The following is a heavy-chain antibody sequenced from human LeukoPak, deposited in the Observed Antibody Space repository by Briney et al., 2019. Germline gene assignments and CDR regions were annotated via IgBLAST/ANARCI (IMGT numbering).Heavy chain of an antibody. J-gene: IGHJ4*02. Sequence: SETLSLTCTVSGGSISSYYWSWIRQPPEKGLEFIGYIYYSGNTNYNPSLKSRVTISVDTSTNQFSLKLSSVTAADTAVYYCARIDTSGYNGYSFDYWGQGTLVTVSS. D-gene: IGHD3-22*01. CDR1: GGSISSYY. CDR3: ARIDTSGYNGYSFDY. V-gene: IGHV4-59*12. CDR2: IYYSGNT.